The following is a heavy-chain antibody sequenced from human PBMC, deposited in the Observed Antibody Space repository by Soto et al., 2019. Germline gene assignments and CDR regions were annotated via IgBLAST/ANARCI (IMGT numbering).Heavy chain of an antibody. Sequence: SETLSLTCTVSGGSISSGGYYWSWIRQHPGKGLEWIGYIYYSGSTYYNPSLKSRVTISVDTSKNQFSLKLSSVTAADTAVYYCARAGRGWNYVHYWGQGTLVTVSS. CDR3: ARAGRGWNYVHY. V-gene: IGHV4-31*03. D-gene: IGHD1-7*01. J-gene: IGHJ4*02. CDR1: GGSISSGGYY. CDR2: IYYSGST.